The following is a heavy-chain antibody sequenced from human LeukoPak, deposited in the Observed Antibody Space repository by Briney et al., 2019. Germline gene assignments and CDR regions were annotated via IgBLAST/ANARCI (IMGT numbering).Heavy chain of an antibody. CDR3: AREYYYYMDV. V-gene: IGHV4-61*02. CDR2: IYTGGSV. J-gene: IGHJ6*03. CDR1: GGSISSGSYY. Sequence: LSETLSLTCTVSGGSISSGSYYWTWIRKSAGKGLEWIGRIYTGGSVNYNPSVKSRVTMSVDPSKSQFSLELSSVTAADTAVYYCAREYYYYMDVWGKGTTVTISS.